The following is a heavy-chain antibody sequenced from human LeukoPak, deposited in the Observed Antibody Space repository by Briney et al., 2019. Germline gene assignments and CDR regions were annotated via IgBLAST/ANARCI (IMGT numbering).Heavy chain of an antibody. CDR2: IKQDESEK. V-gene: IGHV3-7*01. D-gene: IGHD3-22*01. CDR3: ARGGGYPEL. Sequence: GRSLRLSCAASGFTFSREWMSWVRQAPGKGLEWVANIKQDESEKYYVDSVKGRFTISRDNAKHSLFLQMNSLRAEDTAVYYCARGGGYPELWGQGALVTVSS. CDR1: GFTFSREW. J-gene: IGHJ4*02.